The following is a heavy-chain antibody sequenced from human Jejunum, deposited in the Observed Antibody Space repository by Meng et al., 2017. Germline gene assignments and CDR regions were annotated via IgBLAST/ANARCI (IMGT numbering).Heavy chain of an antibody. CDR1: GITFSKYG. J-gene: IGHJ4*02. D-gene: IGHD3-22*01. Sequence: VHLVESGGGLVERGGYLRLPCAASGITFSKYGMNWVRQAPGEGLEWVSPISGTAGGTYYADYVKGRFTICRDNSKNTLLLQMNTLRAEDTAVYYCARDIGTSGYYRFDYWGQGTLVTVSS. V-gene: IGHV3-23*04. CDR2: ISGTAGGT. CDR3: ARDIGTSGYYRFDY.